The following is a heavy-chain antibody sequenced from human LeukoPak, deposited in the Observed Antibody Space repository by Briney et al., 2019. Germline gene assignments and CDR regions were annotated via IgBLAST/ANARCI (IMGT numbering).Heavy chain of an antibody. V-gene: IGHV4-59*01. J-gene: IGHJ4*02. CDR1: GGSISSYY. CDR3: ASIAVAGDFDY. CDR2: IYYSRST. D-gene: IGHD6-19*01. Sequence: SETLSLTCTVSGGSISSYYWSWIRQPPGKGLEWIGYIYYSRSTNYNPSLKGRVTISVDTSKNQFSLKLSSVTAADTAVYYCASIAVAGDFDYWGQGTLVTVSS.